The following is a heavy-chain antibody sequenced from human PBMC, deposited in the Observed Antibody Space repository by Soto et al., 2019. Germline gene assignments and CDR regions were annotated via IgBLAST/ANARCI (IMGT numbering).Heavy chain of an antibody. Sequence: GASVKVSRKASGYTFTGYYMHWVRQAPGQGLEWMGWINPNSGGTNYAQKFQGRVTMTRDTSISTAYMELSRLRSDDTAVYYCATNYYGSGSYYNDFWGQGTLVTVSS. CDR1: GYTFTGYY. J-gene: IGHJ4*02. V-gene: IGHV1-2*02. CDR3: ATNYYGSGSYYNDF. CDR2: INPNSGGT. D-gene: IGHD3-10*01.